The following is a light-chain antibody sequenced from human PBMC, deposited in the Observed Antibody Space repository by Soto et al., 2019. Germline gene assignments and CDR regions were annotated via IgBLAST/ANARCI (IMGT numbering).Light chain of an antibody. J-gene: IGKJ1*01. Sequence: EVVLTQSPATLSLSPGERATLSCRASQNVRTFLDWYQQKPGQAPRLLIYGASNRATGIPARFSGSGSGTDFTLTISSLEPEDFAVYYCQQYNSWPETFGQGTKVEIK. CDR3: QQYNSWPET. V-gene: IGKV3-11*01. CDR1: QNVRTF. CDR2: GAS.